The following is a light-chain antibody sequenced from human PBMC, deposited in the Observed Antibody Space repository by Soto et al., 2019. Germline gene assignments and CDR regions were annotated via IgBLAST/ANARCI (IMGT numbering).Light chain of an antibody. Sequence: QSVLTQPASVSGSPGQSITISCTGTSSDVGGYNYVSWYQQHPDKAPKLMIYEVTNRPPGISNRFSGSKSGNTASLTISGLQAEDEADYYCASYTSTSTLVFGGGTKLTVL. CDR1: SSDVGGYNY. J-gene: IGLJ3*02. CDR2: EVT. V-gene: IGLV2-14*01. CDR3: ASYTSTSTLV.